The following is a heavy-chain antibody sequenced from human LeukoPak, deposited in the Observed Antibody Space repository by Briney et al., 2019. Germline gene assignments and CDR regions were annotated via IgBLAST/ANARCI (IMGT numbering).Heavy chain of an antibody. D-gene: IGHD4-11*01. CDR1: GYTFTSYD. V-gene: IGHV1-8*01. CDR2: MNPNSGNT. CDR3: ARGFDSSYMFSYYYYGMDV. Sequence: ASVKVSCKASGYTFTSYDINWVRQATGQGLEWMGWMNPNSGNTGYAQKFQGRVTMTRNTSISTAYMELSSLRSEDTAVYYCARGFDSSYMFSYYYYGMDVWGQGTTVTVSS. J-gene: IGHJ6*02.